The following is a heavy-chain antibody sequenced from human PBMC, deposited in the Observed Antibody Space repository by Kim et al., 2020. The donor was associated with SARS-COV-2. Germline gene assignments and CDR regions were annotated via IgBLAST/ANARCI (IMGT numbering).Heavy chain of an antibody. J-gene: IGHJ4*02. D-gene: IGHD3-16*01. Sequence: GGSLRLSCVASRFTLGAYWMSWVRQAPGKGLEWVANINQDASDINYVDSVKGRFTISRDNAGNSLYLHMDRLRAEDTAVYYCARESTESIGGVWGPGTLVPVSS. CDR1: RFTLGAYW. CDR3: ARESTESIGGV. V-gene: IGHV3-7*03. CDR2: INQDASDI.